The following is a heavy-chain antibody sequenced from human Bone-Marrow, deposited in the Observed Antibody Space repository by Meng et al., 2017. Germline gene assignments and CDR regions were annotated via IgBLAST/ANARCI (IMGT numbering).Heavy chain of an antibody. CDR2: ISSTSGVI. CDR1: GFTFSSSS. V-gene: IGHV3-21*01. Sequence: GGSLRLSCAASGFTFSSSSMSWVRQAPGKGLERVSSISSTSGVIYYADSVKGRFTISRDNAKNSLYLQMNSLRAEDTAVYYCAVKGDYSNWNWGQGALVTVSS. J-gene: IGHJ4*02. D-gene: IGHD6-13*01. CDR3: AVKGDYSNWN.